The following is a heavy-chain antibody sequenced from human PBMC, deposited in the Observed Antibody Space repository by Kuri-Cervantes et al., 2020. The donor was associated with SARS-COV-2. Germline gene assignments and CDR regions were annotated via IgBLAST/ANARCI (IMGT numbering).Heavy chain of an antibody. Sequence: SETLSLTCTVSGGSISSSSYYWGWIRQPPGKGLEWIGSIYYSGSTYYNPSLKSRVTISVDTSKNQFSLKLSSVTAADTAVYYCARGQYSSSWYSNLDYWGQRTLVTVSS. D-gene: IGHD6-13*01. CDR1: GGSISSSSYY. CDR2: IYYSGST. V-gene: IGHV4-39*01. J-gene: IGHJ4*02. CDR3: ARGQYSSSWYSNLDY.